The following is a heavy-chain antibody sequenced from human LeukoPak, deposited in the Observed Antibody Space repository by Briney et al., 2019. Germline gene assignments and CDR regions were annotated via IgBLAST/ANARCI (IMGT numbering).Heavy chain of an antibody. J-gene: IGHJ6*02. CDR3: ARAPSVAGTIWYYYYGMDV. D-gene: IGHD6-19*01. V-gene: IGHV1-8*01. Sequence: GASVTVSCTASGYTFTSYDINWVRQATGQGLEWMGWMNPNSGNTGYAQKFQGRVTMTRNTSISTAYMELSSLRSEDTAVYYCARAPSVAGTIWYYYYGMDVWGQGTTVTVSS. CDR1: GYTFTSYD. CDR2: MNPNSGNT.